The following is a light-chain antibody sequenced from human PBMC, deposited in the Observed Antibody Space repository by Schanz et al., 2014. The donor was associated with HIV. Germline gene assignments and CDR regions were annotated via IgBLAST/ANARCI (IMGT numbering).Light chain of an antibody. CDR2: WAS. V-gene: IGKV4-1*01. Sequence: SLAVSLGERATINCKSSQRVLYSSNNKNFLAWYQQKPGQPPKLLIYWASARESGVPDRFSGSGSGTDFTLTISSLQAEDVAVYYCQQYYTTLHTFGQGTKLEIK. CDR3: QQYYTTLHT. J-gene: IGKJ2*01. CDR1: QRVLYSSNNKNF.